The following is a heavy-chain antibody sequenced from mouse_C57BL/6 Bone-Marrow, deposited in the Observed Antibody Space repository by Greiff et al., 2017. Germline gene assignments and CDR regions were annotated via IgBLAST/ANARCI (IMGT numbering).Heavy chain of an antibody. Sequence: DVMLVESGGGLVKPGGSLKLSCVASGFTFSSYTMSWVRQTPEKRLEWVANISGGGGNTYYPDSVKGRFTISRDNAKTTLYLQMSRLRSEDTALYYCARGNYFPWFAYWGQGTLVTVSA. CDR3: ARGNYFPWFAY. D-gene: IGHD2-1*01. CDR2: ISGGGGNT. CDR1: GFTFSSYT. V-gene: IGHV5-9*01. J-gene: IGHJ3*01.